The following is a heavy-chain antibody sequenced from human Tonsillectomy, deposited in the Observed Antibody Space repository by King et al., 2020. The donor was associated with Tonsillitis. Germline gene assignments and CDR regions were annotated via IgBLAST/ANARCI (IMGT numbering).Heavy chain of an antibody. Sequence: VQLLESGGGLVRPGGSLRLSCAASGFTFSSYAMSWVRQAPGKGLEWVSGLSGSGGSIFYADSVKGRFTISRDNSKNMLFLQMNSPRAEDAAVYYCAKDVDVVPAAMNDYFDYWGQGTLVTVSS. J-gene: IGHJ4*02. D-gene: IGHD2-2*01. CDR2: LSGSGGSI. V-gene: IGHV3-23*01. CDR1: GFTFSSYA. CDR3: AKDVDVVPAAMNDYFDY.